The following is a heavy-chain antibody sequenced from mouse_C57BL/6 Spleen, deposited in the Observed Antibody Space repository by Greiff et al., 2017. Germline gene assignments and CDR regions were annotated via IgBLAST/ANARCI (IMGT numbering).Heavy chain of an antibody. V-gene: IGHV1-53*01. CDR2: INPSNGGT. CDR1: GYTFTTYW. CDR3: ARGGGSWFAY. Sequence: QVHVKQPGTELVKPGASVKLSCKASGYTFTTYWMHWVKQRPGQGLEWIGNINPSNGGTNYNEKFKSKATLTVDKSSSTAYMQLSSLTSEDSAVYYCARGGGSWFAYWGQGTLVTVSA. J-gene: IGHJ3*01.